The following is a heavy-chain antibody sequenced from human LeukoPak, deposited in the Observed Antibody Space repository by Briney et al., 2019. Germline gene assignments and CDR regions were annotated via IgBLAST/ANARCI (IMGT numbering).Heavy chain of an antibody. CDR3: ASQGYSYGNDAFDI. J-gene: IGHJ3*02. D-gene: IGHD5-18*01. CDR2: ISGDGGST. Sequence: GGSLRLSCAASGFTFDDYAMHWVRQAPGKGLEWVSLISGDGGSTYYADSVKGRFTISRDNSKNSLYLQMNGLRTEDTALYYCASQGYSYGNDAFDIWGQGTMVTVSS. V-gene: IGHV3-43*02. CDR1: GFTFDDYA.